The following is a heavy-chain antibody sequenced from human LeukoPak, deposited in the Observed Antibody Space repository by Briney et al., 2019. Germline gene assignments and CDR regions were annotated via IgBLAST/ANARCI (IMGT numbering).Heavy chain of an antibody. Sequence: GGSLRLSCAASGFIFDDFCMSWVRQAPGKGLEWVSGINWNGGRTSCADSVKGRFNISRDNAKNTLYLQMNSLRAEDTAVYYCARDGSITIFGVVPYYYMDVWGKGTTVTVSS. J-gene: IGHJ6*03. CDR1: GFIFDDFC. CDR2: INWNGGRT. V-gene: IGHV3-20*04. CDR3: ARDGSITIFGVVPYYYMDV. D-gene: IGHD3-3*01.